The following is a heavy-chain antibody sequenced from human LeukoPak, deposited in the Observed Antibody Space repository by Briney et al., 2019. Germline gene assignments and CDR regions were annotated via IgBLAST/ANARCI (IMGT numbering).Heavy chain of an antibody. CDR1: GFTFTTNW. D-gene: IGHD3-22*01. J-gene: IGHJ4*02. Sequence: GGSLRLSCAASGFTFTTNWMHWVRQDPEKGLEWVSRINGDGSSTTYADSVKGRFTISRDNAKNTVYLRMNSLRVEDTAVYYCAREPIPYYYDSSGYFYYFDYWGQGTLVTVSS. V-gene: IGHV3-74*01. CDR3: AREPIPYYYDSSGYFYYFDY. CDR2: INGDGSST.